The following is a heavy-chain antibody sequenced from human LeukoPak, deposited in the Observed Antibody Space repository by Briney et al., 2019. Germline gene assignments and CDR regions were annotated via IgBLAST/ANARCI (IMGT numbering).Heavy chain of an antibody. CDR1: GFTFRSHA. V-gene: IGHV3-23*01. Sequence: GGSLRLSCVGSGFTFRSHAMSWVRQAPEKGLEFVSGICENGGTTYYADSVKGRFSISRDNSKNTLYLQMDSLRGEDTAVYYCAKDFRIGYSAHFDYWAREPWSPSPQ. J-gene: IGHJ4*02. D-gene: IGHD2-21*01. CDR3: AKDFRIGYSAHFDY. CDR2: ICENGGTT.